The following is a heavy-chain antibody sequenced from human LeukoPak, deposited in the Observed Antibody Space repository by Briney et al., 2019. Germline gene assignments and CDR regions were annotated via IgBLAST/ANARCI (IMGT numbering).Heavy chain of an antibody. CDR1: GGTFSSYA. CDR2: IIPIFGIA. V-gene: IGHV1-69*04. D-gene: IGHD1-26*01. CDR3: AREMYCGSYRGTYYFDY. J-gene: IGHJ4*02. Sequence: SVKVSCKASGGTFSSYAISWVRQAPGQGLEWMGRIIPIFGIANYAQKFQGRVTITADKSTSTAYMELSSLRSEDTAVYYCAREMYCGSYRGTYYFDYWGQGTLVTVSS.